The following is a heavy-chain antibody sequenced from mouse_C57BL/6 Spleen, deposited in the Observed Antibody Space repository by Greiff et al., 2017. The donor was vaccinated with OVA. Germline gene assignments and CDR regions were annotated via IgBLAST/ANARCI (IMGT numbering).Heavy chain of an antibody. D-gene: IGHD2-1*01. Sequence: EVKLLESGPELVKPGASVKIPCKASGYTFTDYNMDWVKQSHGKSLEWIGDINPNNGGTIYNQKFKGKATLTVDKSSSTAYMELRSLTSEDTAVYYCARDGKGLDYWGQGTTLTVSS. CDR3: ARDGKGLDY. CDR2: INPNNGGT. CDR1: GYTFTDYN. V-gene: IGHV1-18*01. J-gene: IGHJ2*01.